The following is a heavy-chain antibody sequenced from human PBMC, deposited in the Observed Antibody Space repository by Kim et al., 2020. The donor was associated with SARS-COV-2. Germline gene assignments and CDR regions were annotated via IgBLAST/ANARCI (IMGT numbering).Heavy chain of an antibody. CDR1: GGSISSGGYY. Sequence: SETLSLTCTVSGGSISSGGYYWSWIRQHPGKGLEWIGYIYYSGSTYYNPSLKSRVTISVDTSKNQFSLKLSSVTAADTAVYYCARGSMWGYCSSTSCYGWFDPWGQGTLVTVSS. CDR2: IYYSGST. D-gene: IGHD2-2*01. V-gene: IGHV4-31*03. CDR3: ARGSMWGYCSSTSCYGWFDP. J-gene: IGHJ5*02.